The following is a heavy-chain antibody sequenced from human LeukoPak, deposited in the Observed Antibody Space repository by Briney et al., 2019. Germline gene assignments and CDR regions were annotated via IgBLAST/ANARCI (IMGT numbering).Heavy chain of an antibody. J-gene: IGHJ4*02. CDR3: AKDQLARERYGGEEPDY. CDR1: GFTFSNYG. D-gene: IGHD1-1*01. V-gene: IGHV3-30*18. CDR2: ISYDGSNK. Sequence: GGSLRLSCAASGFTFSNYGMHWVRQAPGKGLEWVAIISYDGSNKNSADSVKGRFTISRDNSKNTLFLQMNSLRPGDTAVYYCAKDQLARERYGGEEPDYWGQGTLVTVSS.